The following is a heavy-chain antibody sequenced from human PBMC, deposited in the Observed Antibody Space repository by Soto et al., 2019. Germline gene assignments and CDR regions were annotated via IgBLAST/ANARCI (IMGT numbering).Heavy chain of an antibody. CDR3: AKDYSGGVPYYYDSSGYSDGMDV. D-gene: IGHD3-22*01. J-gene: IGHJ6*02. CDR1: GFTFSSYG. Sequence: PGGSLRLSCAASGFTFSSYGMHWVRQAPGKGLEWVAVISYDGSNKYYADSVKGRFTISRDNSKNTLYLQMNSLRAEDTAVYYCAKDYSGGVPYYYDSSGYSDGMDVWGQGTTVTVSS. V-gene: IGHV3-30*18. CDR2: ISYDGSNK.